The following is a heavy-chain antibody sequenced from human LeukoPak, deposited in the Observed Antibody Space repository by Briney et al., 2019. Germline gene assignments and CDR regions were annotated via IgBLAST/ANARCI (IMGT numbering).Heavy chain of an antibody. J-gene: IGHJ5*02. CDR3: ARLSYYYDSSGSHWFDP. Sequence: SETLSLTCTVSGGSISSGGYYWSWIRQHPGKGLEWIGYIYYSGSTYYNPSLKSRVTISVDTSKNQFSLKLSSVTAADTAVYYCARLSYYYDSSGSHWFDPWGQGTLVTVSS. V-gene: IGHV4-31*03. D-gene: IGHD3-22*01. CDR1: GGSISSGGYY. CDR2: IYYSGST.